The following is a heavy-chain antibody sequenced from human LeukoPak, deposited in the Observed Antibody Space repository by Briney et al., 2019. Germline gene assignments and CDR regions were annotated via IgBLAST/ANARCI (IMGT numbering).Heavy chain of an antibody. D-gene: IGHD1-26*01. CDR2: ISYDGSNK. Sequence: GGSLRLSCAASGFTFSSYVMHWARQAPGKGLEWGAVISYDGSNKYYADSVKGRFTIYRDNSKNTLYLQMNSLRAEDTAVYYCARNPSRGSYYFDYWGQGTLVTVSS. J-gene: IGHJ4*02. CDR3: ARNPSRGSYYFDY. CDR1: GFTFSSYV. V-gene: IGHV3-30*04.